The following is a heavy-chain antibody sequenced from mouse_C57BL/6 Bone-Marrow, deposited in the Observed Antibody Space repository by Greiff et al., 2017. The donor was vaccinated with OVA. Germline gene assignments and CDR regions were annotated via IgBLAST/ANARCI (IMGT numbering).Heavy chain of an antibody. CDR1: GYSFTGYY. CDR2: INPSTGGT. Sequence: EVQLQQSGPELVKPGASVKISCKASGYSFTGYYMNWVKQSPEKSLEWIGEINPSTGGTTYNQKFKAKATLTVDKSSSTAYMQLKSLTSEDSAVYYCARDYGSRYWGQGTTLTVSS. D-gene: IGHD1-1*01. V-gene: IGHV1-42*01. CDR3: ARDYGSRY. J-gene: IGHJ2*01.